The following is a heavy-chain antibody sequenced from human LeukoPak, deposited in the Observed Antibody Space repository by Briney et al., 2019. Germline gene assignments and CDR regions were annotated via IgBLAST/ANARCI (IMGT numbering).Heavy chain of an antibody. D-gene: IGHD2-15*01. J-gene: IGHJ3*02. V-gene: IGHV4-34*01. CDR3: ARVLRVQYCSGGSCYRDAFDI. Sequence: PSETLSLTCTVSGGSISRYYWSWIRQPPGKGLEWIGEINHSGSTNYNPSLKSRVTISVDTSKNQFSLKLSSVTAADTAVYYCARVLRVQYCSGGSCYRDAFDIWGQGTMVTVSS. CDR2: INHSGST. CDR1: GGSISRYY.